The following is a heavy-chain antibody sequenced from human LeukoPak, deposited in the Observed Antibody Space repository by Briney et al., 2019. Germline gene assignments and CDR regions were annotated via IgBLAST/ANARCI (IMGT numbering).Heavy chain of an antibody. CDR1: GFTFSSYW. CDR3: ARDAHSSTWYLDY. Sequence: GGSLRLSCAASGFTFSSYWMSWVRQAPRKGLEWVAIIKQDGSEKYYVDSVKGRFTISRDNAKNSLYLQMNSLRAEDAAVYYCARDAHSSTWYLDYWGQGTLVSVFS. V-gene: IGHV3-7*01. CDR2: IKQDGSEK. D-gene: IGHD6-13*01. J-gene: IGHJ4*02.